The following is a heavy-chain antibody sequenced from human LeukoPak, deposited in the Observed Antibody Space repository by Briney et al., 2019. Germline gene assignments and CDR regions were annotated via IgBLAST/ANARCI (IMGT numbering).Heavy chain of an antibody. CDR3: ARAPYYYDSDGCYFDY. CDR2: IKQDGSEI. V-gene: IGHV3-7*01. CDR1: GFTFSSYW. D-gene: IGHD3-22*01. Sequence: GGSLRLSCAASGFTFSSYWMTWVRQAPGKGLEWVANIKQDGSEIYYVDSVKGRFTISRDNAKNALYLQMNSLRAEDTAVYYCARAPYYYDSDGCYFDYWGQGTLVPVSS. J-gene: IGHJ4*02.